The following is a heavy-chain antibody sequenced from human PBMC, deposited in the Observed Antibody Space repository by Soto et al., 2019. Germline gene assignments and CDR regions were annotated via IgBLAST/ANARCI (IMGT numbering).Heavy chain of an antibody. CDR1: GYTFTDFY. V-gene: IGHV1-2*02. CDR2: INPKTGDT. Sequence: QVQLVQSGTEVKKPGASVTVSCKSSGYTFTDFYLHWLRQAPGQGLEWVGWINPKTGDTKSSQKCQGRVTMSRDTSVSTVYIDLTSLTSDDTAMYYCATGTNGTTGWYHPWGQGTRVTVSS. D-gene: IGHD1-1*01. CDR3: ATGTNGTTGWYHP. J-gene: IGHJ5*02.